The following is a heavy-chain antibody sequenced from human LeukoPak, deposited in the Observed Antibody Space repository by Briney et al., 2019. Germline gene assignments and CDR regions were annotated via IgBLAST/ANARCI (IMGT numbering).Heavy chain of an antibody. CDR2: FYNSGST. CDR1: GGSIDITNY. Sequence: AETLSLTCGVSGGSIDITNYWSWIRQPPGKGLEGIGFFYNSGSTNYNPSLNSRVTISVDTSKSQFSLKLTSVTAADTAVYYCARANYNRFDPWGQGTLVTVS. CDR3: ARANYNRFDP. V-gene: IGHV4-59*12. J-gene: IGHJ5*02. D-gene: IGHD1-1*01.